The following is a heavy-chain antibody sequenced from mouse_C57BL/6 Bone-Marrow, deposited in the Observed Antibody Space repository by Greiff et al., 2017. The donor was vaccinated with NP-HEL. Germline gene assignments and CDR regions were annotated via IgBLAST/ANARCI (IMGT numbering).Heavy chain of an antibody. V-gene: IGHV1-50*01. Sequence: QVQLQQPGAELVKPGASVKLSCKASGYTFTTYWMQWVKQRPGQGLEWIGEIDPSDSYTNYNQKFKGKATLTVDTSSSTAYMQLSSLTSEDSAVYYRARKAYYGRSYEFAYWGQGTLVTVSA. CDR2: IDPSDSYT. CDR3: ARKAYYGRSYEFAY. CDR1: GYTFTTYW. D-gene: IGHD1-1*01. J-gene: IGHJ3*01.